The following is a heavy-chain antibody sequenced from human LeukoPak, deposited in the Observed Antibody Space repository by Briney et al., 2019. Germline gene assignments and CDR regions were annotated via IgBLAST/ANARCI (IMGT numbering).Heavy chain of an antibody. D-gene: IGHD6-19*01. CDR1: GGSISSGGYS. Sequence: SETLSLTCAISGGSISSGGYSWSWIRQPPGKGLEWIGYIYHSGSTYYNPSLKSRVTISVDTSKNQFSLKVRSVTAADTAVYYCARSLGEWLGRIDYWGQGTLVTVSS. CDR3: ARSLGEWLGRIDY. V-gene: IGHV4-30-2*02. J-gene: IGHJ4*02. CDR2: IYHSGST.